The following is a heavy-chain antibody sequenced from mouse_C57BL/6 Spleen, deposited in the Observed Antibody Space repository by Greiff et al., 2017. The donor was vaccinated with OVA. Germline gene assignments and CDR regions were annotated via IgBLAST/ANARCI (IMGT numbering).Heavy chain of an antibody. Sequence: VQLQQPGAELVKPGGSVKMSCKASGYTFTSYWITWVKQRPGQGLEWIGDFYPGSGSTNYNEKFKSKATLTVDTSSSTAYSQLSSLTSEDSAVYYCARDYYGSSYGYYFDYWGQGTTLTVSS. CDR2: FYPGSGST. J-gene: IGHJ2*01. CDR1: GYTFTSYW. D-gene: IGHD1-1*01. CDR3: ARDYYGSSYGYYFDY. V-gene: IGHV1-55*01.